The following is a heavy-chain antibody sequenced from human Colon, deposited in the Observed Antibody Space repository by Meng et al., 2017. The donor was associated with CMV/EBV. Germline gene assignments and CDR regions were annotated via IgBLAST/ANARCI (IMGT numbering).Heavy chain of an antibody. D-gene: IGHD6-13*01. J-gene: IGHJ1*01. CDR2: VYPSGAT. CDR1: GASINGSA. CDR3: EREVTAGVAAADRVGDAYE. V-gene: IGHV4-4*07. Sequence: QVRLRESGPGVVKASETLSLTCTGSGASINGSASAWIRESAGKGLEWIGRVYPSGATTYNPSVVSRVTMSIDTSKNQFYLNLKSVTAADTAVYFCEREVTAGVAAADRVGDAYEWGPGTLVTVSS.